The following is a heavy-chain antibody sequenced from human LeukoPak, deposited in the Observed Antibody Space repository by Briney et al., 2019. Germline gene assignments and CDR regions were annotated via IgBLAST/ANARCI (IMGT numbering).Heavy chain of an antibody. CDR3: ASSKGSGYFGPEDY. CDR1: GGSISSGGYY. D-gene: IGHD3-3*01. Sequence: SETLSLTCTVSGGSISSGGYYWSWIRQPPGKGLEWIGYIYHSGSTYYNPSLKSRVTISVDRSKNQFSLKLSSVTAADTAVYYCASSKGSGYFGPEDYWGQGTLVTVSS. J-gene: IGHJ4*02. CDR2: IYHSGST. V-gene: IGHV4-30-2*01.